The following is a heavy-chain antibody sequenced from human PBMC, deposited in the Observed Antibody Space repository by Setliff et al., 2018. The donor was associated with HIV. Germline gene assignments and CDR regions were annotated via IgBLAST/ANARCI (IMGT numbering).Heavy chain of an antibody. CDR1: GYTFTSYG. CDR2: ISAYNGNT. J-gene: IGHJ6*03. V-gene: IGHV1-18*01. Sequence: ASVKVSCKASGYTFTSYGITWVRQAPGQGLEWMGWISAYNGNTNYAQKLQGRVTLTTDTSTSTVYMELSSLRSEDTAVYYCAREARYQDRYYYYMDVWGKGTTVTVS. D-gene: IGHD1-20*01. CDR3: AREARYQDRYYYYMDV.